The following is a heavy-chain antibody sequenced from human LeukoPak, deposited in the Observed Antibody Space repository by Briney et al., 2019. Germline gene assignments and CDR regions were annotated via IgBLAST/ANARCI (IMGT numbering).Heavy chain of an antibody. D-gene: IGHD3-10*01. CDR2: IYHSGRT. CDR3: ARDFDRGYYYMDV. Sequence: SETLSLTCTVSGYSISSGYYGGWIRQPPGQGLEWIGSIYHSGRTYYNPSLKSRVTISVDTSKNQFSLKLSSVTAADTAVYYCARDFDRGYYYMDVWGKGTTVTVSS. V-gene: IGHV4-38-2*02. CDR1: GYSISSGYY. J-gene: IGHJ6*03.